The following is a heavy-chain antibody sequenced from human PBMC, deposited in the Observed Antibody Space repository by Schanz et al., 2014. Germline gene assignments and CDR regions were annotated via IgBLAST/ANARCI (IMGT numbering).Heavy chain of an antibody. D-gene: IGHD2-8*02. Sequence: QVHLEQSGPEVKKPGASVKLSCRASGYPFTNYYIHWVRQAPGQGLEWMGSVNPEGGSTHVAQRFRGRVTLTRDTSASTAYLGLTRLRYEDAAVYYCARGSLAGYVALLMDANDYWGQGTRLTVSS. V-gene: IGHV1-46*01. J-gene: IGHJ4*03. CDR1: GYPFTNYY. CDR2: VNPEGGST. CDR3: ARGSLAGYVALLMDANDY.